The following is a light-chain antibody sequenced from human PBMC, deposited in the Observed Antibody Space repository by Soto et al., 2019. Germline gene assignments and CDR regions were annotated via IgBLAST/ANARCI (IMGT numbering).Light chain of an antibody. V-gene: IGKV3-20*01. CDR3: QQYGSSGT. J-gene: IGKJ1*01. Sequence: EIVMTQSPVTLSVSPGERATLSCRASQNISRSLAWYQQKPGQAPRLLIYGASNRATGIPDRFSGSGSGTDFTLTISRLEPEDFAVYYCQQYGSSGTFGQGTKVDNK. CDR2: GAS. CDR1: QNISRS.